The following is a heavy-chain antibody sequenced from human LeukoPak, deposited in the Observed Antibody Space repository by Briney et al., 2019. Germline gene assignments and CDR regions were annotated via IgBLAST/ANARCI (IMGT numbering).Heavy chain of an antibody. V-gene: IGHV3-30-3*01. Sequence: PGRSLRLSCVAYGFTFTNYVIHWVRQGPGEGLEWVAVISSDGINKYYADSVKGRFTISRDNSKNTLYLQMNSLRAEDTAVYYCARVSDGSGFGDYWGQGTLVTVSS. CDR2: ISSDGINK. CDR1: GFTFTNYV. CDR3: ARVSDGSGFGDY. J-gene: IGHJ4*02. D-gene: IGHD3-22*01.